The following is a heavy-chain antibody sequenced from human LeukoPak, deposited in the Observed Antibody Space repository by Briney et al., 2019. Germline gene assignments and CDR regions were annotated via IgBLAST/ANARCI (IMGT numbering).Heavy chain of an antibody. D-gene: IGHD2-8*01. J-gene: IGHJ5*02. CDR1: GGSISSSSYY. CDR2: IYYSGST. Sequence: PSETLSLTCTVSGGSISSSSYYWGWIRQPPGKGLEWIGSIYYSGSTYYNPSLKSRVTISVDTSKNQFSLKLSSVTAADTAVYYCARDSLMVYDNWFDPWGQGTLVTVSS. V-gene: IGHV4-39*07. CDR3: ARDSLMVYDNWFDP.